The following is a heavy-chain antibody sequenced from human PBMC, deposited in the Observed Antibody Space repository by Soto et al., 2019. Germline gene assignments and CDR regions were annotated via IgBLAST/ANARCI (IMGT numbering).Heavy chain of an antibody. CDR1: GDSFNDYY. J-gene: IGHJ6*03. D-gene: IGHD5-12*01. CDR3: ARESGGATATLDYYYFYVDV. CDR2: INPNGGVT. Sequence: QVQLVQSGAEVRKPGASVTVSCRSSGDSFNDYYIHWVRQAPGQGFEWMGWINPNGGVTKYAQKFQGGVSMARDTSIRTVYMQLSRLRSDDTAVYYCARESGGATATLDYYYFYVDVWGTGTTVTVSS. V-gene: IGHV1-2*02.